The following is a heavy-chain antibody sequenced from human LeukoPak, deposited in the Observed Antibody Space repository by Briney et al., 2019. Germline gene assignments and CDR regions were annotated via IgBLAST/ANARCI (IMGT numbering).Heavy chain of an antibody. V-gene: IGHV4-31*03. D-gene: IGHD3-22*01. CDR3: ARVPDYYDSSGYFSRTYFDY. J-gene: IGHJ4*02. Sequence: PSETLSLTCTVSGGSISSGGYYWSWIRQHPGKGLEWIGYIYYSGSTYYNPSLKSRVTISVDTSKNQFSLKLSSVTAADTAVYYCARVPDYYDSSGYFSRTYFDYWGQGTLVTVSS. CDR1: GGSISSGGYY. CDR2: IYYSGST.